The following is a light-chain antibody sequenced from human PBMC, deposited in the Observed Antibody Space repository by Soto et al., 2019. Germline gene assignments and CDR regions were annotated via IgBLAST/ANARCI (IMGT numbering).Light chain of an antibody. V-gene: IGKV1-5*03. J-gene: IGKJ4*01. CDR2: KAS. CDR3: QQSYSTPRT. Sequence: DIQMTQSPSTLSASVGDRVTITCRASQSISVWLAWYQQKAGKAPNLLIYKASRLESGVPSRLSGSGSGTDFTLTISSLQPEDFATYYCQQSYSTPRTFGGGTKVDIK. CDR1: QSISVW.